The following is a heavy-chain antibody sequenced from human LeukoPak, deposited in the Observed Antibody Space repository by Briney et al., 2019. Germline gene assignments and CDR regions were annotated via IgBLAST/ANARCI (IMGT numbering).Heavy chain of an antibody. V-gene: IGHV4-34*01. D-gene: IGHD6-19*01. Sequence: PSETLSLTCAVYGGSFSGYYWSWIRQPPGKGLEWIGEINHSGSTNYNPSLKSRVTISVDTSKNQFSLKLSSVTAADTAVYYCAAGYGSDWYYFDYWGQGTLVTVSS. CDR2: INHSGST. CDR3: AAGYGSDWYYFDY. CDR1: GGSFSGYY. J-gene: IGHJ4*02.